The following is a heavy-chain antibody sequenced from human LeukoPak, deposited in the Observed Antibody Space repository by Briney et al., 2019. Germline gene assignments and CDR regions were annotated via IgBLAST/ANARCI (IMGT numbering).Heavy chain of an antibody. CDR3: ARGGIWFGEFQNDY. CDR2: INTNTGNP. J-gene: IGHJ4*02. CDR1: GYTFTSYA. Sequence: ASVKVSCKASGYTFTSYAMNWMRQAPGQGLERMGWINTNTGNPTYAQGFTGRFVFSLDTSVSTAYLQISSLKAEDTAVYYCARGGIWFGEFQNDYWGQGTLVTVSS. V-gene: IGHV7-4-1*02. D-gene: IGHD3-10*01.